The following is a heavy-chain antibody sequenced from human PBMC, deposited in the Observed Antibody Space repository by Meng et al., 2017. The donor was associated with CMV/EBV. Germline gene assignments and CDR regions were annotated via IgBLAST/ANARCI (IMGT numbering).Heavy chain of an antibody. CDR3: ARDGTDCSSTSCRIDYYYYGMDV. CDR1: GGTFSSYA. D-gene: IGHD2-2*01. V-gene: IGHV1-69*10. Sequence: SVKVSCKASGGTFSSYAISWVRQAPGQGLEWMGGIIPILGIANYAQKFQGRVTITADKSTSTAYMELSSLRSEDTAVYYCARDGTDCSSTSCRIDYYYYGMDVWGQGTTVTVSS. CDR2: IIPILGIA. J-gene: IGHJ6*02.